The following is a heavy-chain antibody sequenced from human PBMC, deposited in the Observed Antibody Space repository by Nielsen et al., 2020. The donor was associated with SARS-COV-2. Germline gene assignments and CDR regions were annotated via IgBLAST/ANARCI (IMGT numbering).Heavy chain of an antibody. V-gene: IGHV3-64D*06. Sequence: WIRQPPGKGLEYVSAISSNGGSTYYADSVKGRFTISRDNSKNTLYLQMSSLRAEDTAVYYCVLGVNQWIQLWLDYWGQGTLVTVSS. J-gene: IGHJ4*02. D-gene: IGHD5-18*01. CDR2: ISSNGGST. CDR3: VLGVNQWIQLWLDY.